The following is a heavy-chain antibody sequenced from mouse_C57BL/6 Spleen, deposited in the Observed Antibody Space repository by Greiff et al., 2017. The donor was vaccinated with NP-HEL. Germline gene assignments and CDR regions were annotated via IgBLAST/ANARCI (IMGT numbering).Heavy chain of an antibody. CDR3: ARKGMVTTGYYYAMDY. J-gene: IGHJ4*01. V-gene: IGHV2-2*01. Sequence: VQRVESGPGLVQPSQSLSITCTVSGFSLTSYGVHWVRQSPGKGLEWLGVIWSGGSTDYNAAFISRLSISKDNSKSQVFFKMNSRQADDTAIYYCARKGMVTTGYYYAMDYWGQGTSVTVSS. CDR1: GFSLTSYG. CDR2: IWSGGST. D-gene: IGHD2-2*01.